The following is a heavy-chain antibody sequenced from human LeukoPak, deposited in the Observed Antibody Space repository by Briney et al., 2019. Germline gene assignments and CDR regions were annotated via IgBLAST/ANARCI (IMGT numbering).Heavy chain of an antibody. CDR1: GFTFISYN. V-gene: IGHV3-48*04. CDR2: ISSSGSTI. CDR3: AELGITMIEGV. D-gene: IGHD3-22*01. Sequence: GGSLRLSCAASGFTFISYNMNWVRQAPGKGLEWVSYISSSGSTIYYADSVKGRFTISRDNAKNSLYLQMNSLRAEDAAVYYCAELGITMIEGVWGKGTTVTISS. J-gene: IGHJ6*04.